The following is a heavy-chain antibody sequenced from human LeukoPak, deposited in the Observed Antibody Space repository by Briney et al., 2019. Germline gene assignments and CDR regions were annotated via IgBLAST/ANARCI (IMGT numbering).Heavy chain of an antibody. Sequence: GGSLRLSCAASGFIFSSCAMSWVRQAPGKGLEWVSGLGVSDGTAYYAESVKGRFTISRDNSRNTLYLQMNSLRADDTAVYYCAKQGGSYRYFDYWGQGTLVTVSS. J-gene: IGHJ4*02. D-gene: IGHD1-26*01. V-gene: IGHV3-23*01. CDR2: LGVSDGTA. CDR1: GFIFSSCA. CDR3: AKQGGSYRYFDY.